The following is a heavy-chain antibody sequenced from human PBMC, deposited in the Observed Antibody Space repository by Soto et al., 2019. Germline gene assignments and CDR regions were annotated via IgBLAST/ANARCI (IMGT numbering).Heavy chain of an antibody. CDR1: GFTFSYYG. CDR2: ISAGGGTTT. J-gene: IGHJ4*02. D-gene: IGHD5-18*01. CDR3: AKAGKIQLFIFFPKYYFDY. Sequence: GGSLRLSCVASGFTFSYYGMSWVRQAPGKGLDWVSVISAGGGTTTYYADSVKGRFTISRDNSKNTLYLQMNSLRAEDTAVYYCAKAGKIQLFIFFPKYYFDYWGQGTLVTVSS. V-gene: IGHV3-23*01.